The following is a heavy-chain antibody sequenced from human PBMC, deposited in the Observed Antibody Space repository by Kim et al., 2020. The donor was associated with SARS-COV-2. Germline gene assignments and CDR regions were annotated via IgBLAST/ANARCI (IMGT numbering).Heavy chain of an antibody. D-gene: IGHD6-19*01. Sequence: SETLSLTCTVSGGDISTFYWSWIRQPPGKALEWIGFIYDSGNTKYNPSLSSRVTISGDTSKTRFSLKVTSVTAADTAVYYCARARIAVAGHYFDYWGQGT. J-gene: IGHJ4*02. CDR1: GGDISTFY. V-gene: IGHV4-59*01. CDR3: ARARIAVAGHYFDY. CDR2: IYDSGNT.